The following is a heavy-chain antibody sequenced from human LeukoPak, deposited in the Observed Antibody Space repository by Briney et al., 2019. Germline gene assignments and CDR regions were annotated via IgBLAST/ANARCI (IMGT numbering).Heavy chain of an antibody. Sequence: ASVKVSCKASGYTFTGYYMHWVRQAPGQGLEWMAWINPNSGGTNYAQKFQGRVTMTRDTSISTVYMELSRLRSDDTAVYYCARISTMVRGDHWGQGTLVTVSS. D-gene: IGHD3-10*01. J-gene: IGHJ4*02. V-gene: IGHV1-2*02. CDR2: INPNSGGT. CDR1: GYTFTGYY. CDR3: ARISTMVRGDH.